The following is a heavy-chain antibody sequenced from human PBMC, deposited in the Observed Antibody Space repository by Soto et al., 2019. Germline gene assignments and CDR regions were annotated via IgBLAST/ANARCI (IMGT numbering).Heavy chain of an antibody. D-gene: IGHD3-10*01. CDR2: ISYSGST. V-gene: IGHV4-39*01. Sequence: QLQLQESGPGLVKPSETLSLTCTVSGGSISSSTYYWGWIRQPPGKGLEWIGSISYSGSTFYNPSLNSRVTISVDTSKNQFSLKLSSVTAADTAVYYCARRYYYGSEKYGMDLWGQGTTVTVSS. J-gene: IGHJ6*02. CDR1: GGSISSSTYY. CDR3: ARRYYYGSEKYGMDL.